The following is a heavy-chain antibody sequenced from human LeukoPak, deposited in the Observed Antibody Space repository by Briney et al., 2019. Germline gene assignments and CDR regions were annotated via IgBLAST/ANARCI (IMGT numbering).Heavy chain of an antibody. CDR3: ARDTSPGITGTY. J-gene: IGHJ4*02. Sequence: RSETLSLTCTVSGYSITNGYYWGWIRQPPGKGLEWIGSIYHDGRIDYNPSLKSRVTISRDTSNDQFSLKLSSVTAADTAMYYCARDTSPGITGTYWGQGTLVTVSS. CDR1: GYSITNGYY. D-gene: IGHD1-20*01. V-gene: IGHV4-38-2*02. CDR2: IYHDGRI.